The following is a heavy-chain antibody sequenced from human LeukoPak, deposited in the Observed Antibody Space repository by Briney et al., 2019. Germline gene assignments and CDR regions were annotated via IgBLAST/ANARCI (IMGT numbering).Heavy chain of an antibody. Sequence: PGGSLRLSCAASGFTFSDYYMSWIRQAPGKGLEWVSYISSSRSYIYYADSVKGRFTISRDNAKNSLYLQMNSLRAEDTAVYYCARSNHDSSGRYHWFDPWGQGTLVTVSS. V-gene: IGHV3-11*06. CDR3: ARSNHDSSGRYHWFDP. J-gene: IGHJ5*02. CDR1: GFTFSDYY. CDR2: ISSSRSYI. D-gene: IGHD3-22*01.